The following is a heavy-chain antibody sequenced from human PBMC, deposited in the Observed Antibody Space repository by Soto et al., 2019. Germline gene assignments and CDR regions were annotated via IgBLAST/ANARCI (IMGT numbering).Heavy chain of an antibody. CDR2: IYPGDSDT. CDR1: GYSFTSYW. J-gene: IGHJ6*02. Sequence: GESLKISCKGSGYSFTSYWIGWVRQMPGKGLEWMGIIYPGDSDTRYSPSFQGQVTISADKSISTAYLQWSSLKASDTAMYYCARHIGHGSGSYYLYYYYGMDVWGQGTTVTVSS. D-gene: IGHD3-10*01. CDR3: ARHIGHGSGSYYLYYYYGMDV. V-gene: IGHV5-51*01.